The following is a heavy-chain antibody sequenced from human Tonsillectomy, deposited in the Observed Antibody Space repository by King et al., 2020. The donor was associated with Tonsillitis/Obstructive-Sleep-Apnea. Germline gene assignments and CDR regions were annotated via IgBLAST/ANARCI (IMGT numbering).Heavy chain of an antibody. J-gene: IGHJ6*03. V-gene: IGHV3-30*04. CDR3: AREGETNYTYYYMDV. CDR2: ISYDGSNK. D-gene: IGHD2-21*01. CDR1: GFTFSTYT. Sequence: VQLVESGGGVVQPGRSLRLSCAASGFTFSTYTMHWVRQAPGKGLEWVAVISYDGSNKYYADSVKGRFTISRDNSKNTLYLQMNSLRAEDTAVYYCAREGETNYTYYYMDVWGKGTTVTVSS.